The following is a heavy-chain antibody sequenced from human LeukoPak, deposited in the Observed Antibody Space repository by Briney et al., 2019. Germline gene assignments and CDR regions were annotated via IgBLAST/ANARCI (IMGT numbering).Heavy chain of an antibody. Sequence: ASVKVSCKASGGTFSSYAISWVRQAPGQGLEWMGWINPNSGGTNYAQKFQGRVTMTRDTSISTAYMELSRLRSDDTAVYYCARGNYYDSSGYYYWGQGTLVTVSS. D-gene: IGHD3-22*01. CDR2: INPNSGGT. CDR1: GGTFSSYA. CDR3: ARGNYYDSSGYYY. J-gene: IGHJ4*02. V-gene: IGHV1-2*02.